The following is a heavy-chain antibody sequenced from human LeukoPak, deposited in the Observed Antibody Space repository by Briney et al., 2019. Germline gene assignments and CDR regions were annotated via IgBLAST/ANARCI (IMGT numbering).Heavy chain of an antibody. CDR3: ARLPDCGGDCYFFDY. V-gene: IGHV1-2*02. D-gene: IGHD2-21*01. Sequence: ASVKVSCKASGYTFTGYYMHWVRQAPGQGLEWMGWINPNSGGTNYAQKFQGRVTMTRDTSISTACMELSRLRSDDTAVYYCARLPDCGGDCYFFDYWGQGTLVTVSS. CDR1: GYTFTGYY. J-gene: IGHJ4*02. CDR2: INPNSGGT.